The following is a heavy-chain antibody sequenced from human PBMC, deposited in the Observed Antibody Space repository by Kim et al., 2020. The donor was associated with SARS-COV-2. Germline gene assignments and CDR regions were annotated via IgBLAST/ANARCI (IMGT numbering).Heavy chain of an antibody. D-gene: IGHD2-15*01. CDR1: GYTFIGYY. Sequence: ASVKVSCKASGYTFIGYYMHWVRQAPGQGLEWMGWINPNSGETQYAEKFQGRVTVTRDTSISTVHMDLSWLRSDDTALYYCARVDCSSGTCFIDYWGQGT. J-gene: IGHJ4*02. V-gene: IGHV1-2*02. CDR2: INPNSGET. CDR3: ARVDCSSGTCFIDY.